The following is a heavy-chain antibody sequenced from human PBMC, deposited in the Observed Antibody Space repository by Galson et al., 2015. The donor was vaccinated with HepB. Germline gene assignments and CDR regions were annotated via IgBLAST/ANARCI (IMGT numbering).Heavy chain of an antibody. CDR3: YLQMNSLRAGDTALYYCTRETQTQFDN. Sequence: ETLSLTCAVYGGSFSGFYWSWIRQPPGKGLEWIGEINDSGRTNYNPSLKSRVTISAETSKNQFSVKGRFTVSRENARNSFYLQMNSLRAGDTALYYCTRETQTQFDNWGQGTLVTVSS. CDR2: INDSGRT. CDR1: GGSFSGFY. J-gene: IGHJ4*02. V-gene: IGHV4-34*01. D-gene: IGHD3-10*01.